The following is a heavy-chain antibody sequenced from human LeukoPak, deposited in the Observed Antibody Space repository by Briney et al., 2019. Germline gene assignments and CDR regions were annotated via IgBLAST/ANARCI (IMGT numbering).Heavy chain of an antibody. CDR1: GYTFTSYY. J-gene: IGHJ4*02. CDR2: INPSGGST. CDR3: ASTPQSGSYIFDY. Sequence: GASVKVSCKASGYTFTSYYMHWVRQAPGQGLEWMGIINPSGGSTSYAQKFQGRVTMTRDTSISTAYMELSSLRSEDTAVYYCASTPQSGSYIFDYWGQGTLVTVSS. V-gene: IGHV1-46*01. D-gene: IGHD1-26*01.